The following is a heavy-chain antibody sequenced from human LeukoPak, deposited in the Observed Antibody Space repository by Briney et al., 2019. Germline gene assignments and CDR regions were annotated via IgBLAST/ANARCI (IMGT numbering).Heavy chain of an antibody. CDR2: INTNTGNP. Sequence: GASVKVSCKASGYTFTSYAMNWVRQAPGQGLEWMGWINTNTGNPTYAQGFTGRFVFSLDTSVSTTYLQISSLKAEDTAVYYCARKGRSQGYSSSWYGGFWFDPWGQGTLVTVSS. J-gene: IGHJ5*02. V-gene: IGHV7-4-1*02. CDR3: ARKGRSQGYSSSWYGGFWFDP. D-gene: IGHD6-13*01. CDR1: GYTFTSYA.